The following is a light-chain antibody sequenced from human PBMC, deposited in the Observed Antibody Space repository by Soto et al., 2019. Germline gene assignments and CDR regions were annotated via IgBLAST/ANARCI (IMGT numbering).Light chain of an antibody. CDR1: SGDIGGYNY. V-gene: IGLV2-14*01. CDR2: QVT. Sequence: QSVLTQPASVSGSPGQSITISCTGTSGDIGGYNYVSWYQHHAGTAPKLIIYQVTNRPSGVSDRFSGSKSGDTASLTISGLQAEDEADYYCTSYTAFSTDILFGGGTKVTVL. J-gene: IGLJ2*01. CDR3: TSYTAFSTDIL.